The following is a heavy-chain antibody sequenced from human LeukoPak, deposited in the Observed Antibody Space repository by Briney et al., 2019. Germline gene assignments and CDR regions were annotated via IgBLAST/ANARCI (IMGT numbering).Heavy chain of an antibody. CDR2: IYPGDSDI. Sequence: TPGESLKISCKGSGYTFSSYWIAWVRQMPGKGLEWMGIIYPGDSDIRYSPSFQGQVTISADKSISPAYLQWSSLKASDIAMYYCARRSVTSAFDIWGQGTMVTVSS. CDR3: ARRSVTSAFDI. D-gene: IGHD4-17*01. V-gene: IGHV5-51*01. J-gene: IGHJ3*02. CDR1: GYTFSSYW.